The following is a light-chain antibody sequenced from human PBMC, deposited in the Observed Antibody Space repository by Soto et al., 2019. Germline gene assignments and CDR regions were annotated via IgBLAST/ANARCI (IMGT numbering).Light chain of an antibody. CDR2: GAS. CDR1: QSVGTS. J-gene: IGKJ1*01. V-gene: IGKV3-20*01. Sequence: EIVLTQSPVTLSLSPGERGTLSCRASQSVGTSLAWYQQKPVQAPRLLIYGASNRATGIPDRLSGSGSGTDFTLTICKLEPEDFAVYRCQQYGGSPRTFGHGTEVDNK. CDR3: QQYGGSPRT.